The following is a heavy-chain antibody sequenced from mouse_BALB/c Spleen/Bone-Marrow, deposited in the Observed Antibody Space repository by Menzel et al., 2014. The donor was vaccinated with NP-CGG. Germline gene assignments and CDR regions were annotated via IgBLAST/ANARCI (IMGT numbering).Heavy chain of an antibody. V-gene: IGHV1-4*01. CDR2: INPSSGYT. D-gene: IGHD4-1*01. CDR3: ARGKTGFYGMDY. CDR1: GYTFTNYT. Sequence: VKVVESGAELARPGASMKMSCKASGYTFTNYTMHWVKQRPGQGLEWIGYINPSSGYTNYNQKFKDTATLTADKSSSTAYMQLSSLTSADSAVYYCARGKTGFYGMDYWGQGASVTVSS. J-gene: IGHJ4*01.